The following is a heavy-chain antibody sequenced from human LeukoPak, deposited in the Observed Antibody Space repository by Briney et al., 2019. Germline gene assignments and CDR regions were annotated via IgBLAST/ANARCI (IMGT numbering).Heavy chain of an antibody. CDR3: ARRRDNWYDY. J-gene: IGHJ5*01. CDR1: GYSFSSYW. CDR2: IYPGDSDT. V-gene: IGHV5-51*01. Sequence: GESLKISCKGSGYSFSSYWIGWVRQMPGKGLEWMGIIYPGDSDTKYSPSFQGQVTISADKSIGIAYLHCSSLKASDTALYYCARRRDNWYDYWGQGTLVTVSS.